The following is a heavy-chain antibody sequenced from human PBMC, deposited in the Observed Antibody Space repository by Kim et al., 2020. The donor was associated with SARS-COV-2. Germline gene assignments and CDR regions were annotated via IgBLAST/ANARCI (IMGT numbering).Heavy chain of an antibody. J-gene: IGHJ2*01. Sequence: SETLSLTCTVSGGSISNTFSFWGWIRQPPAKGLEWIGIIYYTGSTYYNPSLQSRVSISIDTSKNQFSLSLSSVTAADTAVYYCARDPYGPRPYWYFDLWGRGTLVTVSS. CDR2: IYYTGST. D-gene: IGHD4-17*01. CDR1: GGSISNTFSF. CDR3: ARDPYGPRPYWYFDL. V-gene: IGHV4-39*07.